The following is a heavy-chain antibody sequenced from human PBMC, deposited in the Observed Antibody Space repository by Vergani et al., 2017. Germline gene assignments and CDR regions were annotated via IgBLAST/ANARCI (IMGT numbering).Heavy chain of an antibody. Sequence: EVQVVESGGGLVQPGGSLRLSCAASGFIFSDHYMDWVRQAPGKGLEWVGRIRNKANDYTTQYAASVKGRFTISSDDSKSYLYLQMTSHQTADTALYYCVRVKGTNWNDHLYDIWGQGTLVTVSS. CDR1: GFIFSDHY. D-gene: IGHD1-1*01. CDR2: IRNKANDYTT. J-gene: IGHJ3*02. V-gene: IGHV3-72*01. CDR3: VRVKGTNWNDHLYDI.